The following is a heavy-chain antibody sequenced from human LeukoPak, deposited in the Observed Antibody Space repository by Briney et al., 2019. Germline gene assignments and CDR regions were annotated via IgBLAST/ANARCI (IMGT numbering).Heavy chain of an antibody. Sequence: GGSLRLSCAASGFTFSDYYMSWIRQAPGKGLEWVSYIGGSGSYTNYADSVKGRFTISRDNAKNSLYLQMNSLRAEDTAVYYCARDRRDYGDPDAFDIWGQGTMVTVSS. CDR3: ARDRRDYGDPDAFDI. CDR2: IGGSGSYT. J-gene: IGHJ3*02. V-gene: IGHV3-11*06. CDR1: GFTFSDYY. D-gene: IGHD4-17*01.